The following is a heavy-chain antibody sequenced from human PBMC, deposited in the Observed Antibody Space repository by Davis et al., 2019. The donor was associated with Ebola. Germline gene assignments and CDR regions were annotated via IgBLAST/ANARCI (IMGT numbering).Heavy chain of an antibody. V-gene: IGHV4-59*12. D-gene: IGHD6-19*01. CDR3: ARERGSSGWYYFDY. CDR2: IYYSGST. CDR1: GGSISSYY. Sequence: PSETLSLTCTVSGGSISSYYWSWSRQPPGKGLEWIGYIYYSGSTNYNPSLKSRVTISVDTSKNQFSLKLSSVTAADTAVYYCARERGSSGWYYFDYWGQGTLVTVSS. J-gene: IGHJ4*02.